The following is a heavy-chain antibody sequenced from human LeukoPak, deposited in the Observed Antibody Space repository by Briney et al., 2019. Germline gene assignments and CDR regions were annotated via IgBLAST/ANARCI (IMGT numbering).Heavy chain of an antibody. J-gene: IGHJ4*02. CDR3: ARVMGSRPYLKQQLAY. V-gene: IGHV1-69*05. CDR1: GGTFSSYA. CDR2: IIPIFGTA. D-gene: IGHD6-13*01. Sequence: VKVSCKASGGTFSSYAISWVRQAPGQGLEWMGGIIPIFGTANYAQKFQGRVTITTDESTSTAYMELSSLRSEDTAVYYCARVMGSRPYLKQQLAYWGQGTLVTVSS.